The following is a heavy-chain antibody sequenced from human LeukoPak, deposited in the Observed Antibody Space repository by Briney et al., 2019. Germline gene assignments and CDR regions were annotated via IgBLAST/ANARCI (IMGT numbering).Heavy chain of an antibody. J-gene: IGHJ4*02. CDR2: TSGSGGNT. D-gene: IGHD5-12*01. CDR3: AKEYSGYDFDY. V-gene: IGHV3-23*01. Sequence: GGSLRLSCAASGFTLRSYDMSWVRQAPGKGLEWVAATSGSGGNTYYADSVKGRFTISSDNSKNTLYLQMNSLRAEDTAVYYCAKEYSGYDFDYWGQGTLVTVSS. CDR1: GFTLRSYD.